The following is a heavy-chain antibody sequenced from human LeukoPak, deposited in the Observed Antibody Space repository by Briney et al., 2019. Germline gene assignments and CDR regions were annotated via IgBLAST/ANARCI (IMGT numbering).Heavy chain of an antibody. D-gene: IGHD6-19*01. CDR3: AKDRGTGWYNTFDY. J-gene: IGHJ4*02. CDR1: GFTFSNAW. Sequence: PGGSLRLSCAASGFTFSNAWMSWVRQAPGKGLEWVAVISYDGSNQYYADSVKGRFTISRDNSKNTLYLQMNSLRGEDTAVYYCAKDRGTGWYNTFDYWGQGTLVTVSS. CDR2: ISYDGSNQ. V-gene: IGHV3-30*18.